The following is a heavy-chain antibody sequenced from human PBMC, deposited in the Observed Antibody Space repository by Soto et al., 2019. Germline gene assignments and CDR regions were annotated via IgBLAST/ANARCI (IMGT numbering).Heavy chain of an antibody. CDR2: ISWNSGSI. D-gene: IGHD6-13*01. Sequence: EVQLVESGGGLVQPGRSLRLSCAASGFTFDDYAMHWVRQAPGKGLEWVSGISWNSGSIGYADSVKGRFTISRDNSKNTVYLQMNSLRVEDTAVYYCARGGIATAGFDFDYWGQGTLVTVSS. CDR1: GFTFDDYA. J-gene: IGHJ4*02. V-gene: IGHV3-9*01. CDR3: ARGGIATAGFDFDY.